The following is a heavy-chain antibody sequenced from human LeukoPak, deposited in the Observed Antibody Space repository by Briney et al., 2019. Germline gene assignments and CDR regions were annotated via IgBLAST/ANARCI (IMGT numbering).Heavy chain of an antibody. Sequence: GESLKISCKSSGYNFANYWIGWVRQMPGKGLEWMGVIYPGDSDTRHSPSFQGQVTISADKSISTAYLQWSSLKASDTAMYYCAKHMRSGSYYVDYWGQGTPVTVSS. CDR2: IYPGDSDT. CDR3: AKHMRSGSYYVDY. CDR1: GYNFANYW. V-gene: IGHV5-51*01. D-gene: IGHD1-26*01. J-gene: IGHJ4*02.